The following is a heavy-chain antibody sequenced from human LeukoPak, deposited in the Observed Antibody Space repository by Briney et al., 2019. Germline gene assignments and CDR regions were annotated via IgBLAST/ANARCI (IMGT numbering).Heavy chain of an antibody. CDR1: GFTFSSYA. D-gene: IGHD3-22*01. CDR2: ISGSGGST. V-gene: IGHV3-23*01. CDR3: AKSLSVTMIVPNWFDP. Sequence: PGGSLRLSCAASGFTFSSYAMSWVRQAPGKGLEWVSAISGSGGSTYYADSVKGRFTISRDNSKNTLYLQMNSLRAEDTAVYYCAKSLSVTMIVPNWFDPWGQGTLVIVSS. J-gene: IGHJ5*02.